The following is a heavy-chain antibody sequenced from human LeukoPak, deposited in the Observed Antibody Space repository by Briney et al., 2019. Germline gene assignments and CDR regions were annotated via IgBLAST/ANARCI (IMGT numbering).Heavy chain of an antibody. J-gene: IGHJ4*02. Sequence: SETLSLNCTVSGGSISSYYWSWIRQPPGKGLEWIGYIYYSGSTNYNPSLKSRVTLSVDTSKNEFSLKLSSVTAADTAVYYCARGNLWFGELLRDWGQGTLVTVSS. CDR1: GGSISSYY. CDR2: IYYSGST. CDR3: ARGNLWFGELLRD. D-gene: IGHD3-10*01. V-gene: IGHV4-59*01.